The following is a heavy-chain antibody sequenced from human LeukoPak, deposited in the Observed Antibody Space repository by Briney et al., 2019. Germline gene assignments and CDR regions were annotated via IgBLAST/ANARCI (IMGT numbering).Heavy chain of an antibody. D-gene: IGHD3-10*01. CDR2: MNPNSGNT. CDR1: GYTFTSYD. V-gene: IGHV1-8*03. CDR3: ARGQGARAFPGPIWLGRSYYYYMDV. Sequence: ASVKVSCKASGYTFTSYDINWVRQATGQGPEWMGWMNPNSGNTGYAQKFQGRVTITRNTSISTAYMELSSLRSEDTAVYYCARGQGARAFPGPIWLGRSYYYYMDVWGKGTTVTVSS. J-gene: IGHJ6*03.